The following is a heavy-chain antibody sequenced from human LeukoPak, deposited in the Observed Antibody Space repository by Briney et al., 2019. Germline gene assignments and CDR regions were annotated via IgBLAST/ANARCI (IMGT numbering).Heavy chain of an antibody. J-gene: IGHJ4*02. V-gene: IGHV3-64D*06. CDR3: VRDLWGFDY. Sequence: PGGSLRLSCSASGFSFSTLAMHWVRQAPGKGLEYLAIMGGDGVTAYFEDSVKGRFTVSRDISKNTLYLQMTNLRPEDTVVYYCVRDLWGFDYWGQGTLVTVSS. CDR1: GFSFSTLA. D-gene: IGHD1-26*01. CDR2: MGGDGVTA.